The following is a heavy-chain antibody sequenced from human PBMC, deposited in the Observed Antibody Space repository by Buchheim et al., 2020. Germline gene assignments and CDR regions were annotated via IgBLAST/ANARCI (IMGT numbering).Heavy chain of an antibody. V-gene: IGHV3-30*18. Sequence: QVQLVDSGGGVVQPGRSLRLSCAASGFTFSSYGMHWVRQAPDKGLEWVAVISSDGNNKYYADSVKGRFTISRDNSKNTLFLQMNSLRAEDTAVYYCAKGSGNNNWYVWFDPWGQGTL. CDR3: AKGSGNNNWYVWFDP. CDR1: GFTFSSYG. CDR2: ISSDGNNK. D-gene: IGHD1-1*01. J-gene: IGHJ5*02.